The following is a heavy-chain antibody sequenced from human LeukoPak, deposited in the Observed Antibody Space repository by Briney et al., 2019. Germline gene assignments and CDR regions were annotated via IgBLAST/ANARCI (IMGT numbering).Heavy chain of an antibody. CDR2: ISDSSDTR. V-gene: IGHV3-23*01. CDR3: AKVGGSSPETDY. Sequence: GGSLRLSCVASGFTFSSHPMTWVRQAPGKGLEWVSAISDSSDTRNYADSVRGRITISRDNSKNTLYLQMNRMRSEDTAVYYCAKVGGSSPETDYWGQGTLVTVSS. J-gene: IGHJ4*02. D-gene: IGHD1-26*01. CDR1: GFTFSSHP.